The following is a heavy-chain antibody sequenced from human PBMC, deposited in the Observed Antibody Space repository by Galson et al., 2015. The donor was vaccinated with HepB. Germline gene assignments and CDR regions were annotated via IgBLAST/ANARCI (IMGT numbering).Heavy chain of an antibody. V-gene: IGHV4-39*01. Sequence: SETLSLTCIVSGASFSSSNYYWGWVRQPPGKGLEWIGTIHSSGSPYYNPSLSSRNTISVDTSKSQFSLKLSSVTAADTAVYYCARHQTTGWYYFDNWGQGTLVSVS. CDR1: GASFSSSNYY. CDR2: IHSSGSP. J-gene: IGHJ4*02. CDR3: ARHQTTGWYYFDN. D-gene: IGHD2-15*01.